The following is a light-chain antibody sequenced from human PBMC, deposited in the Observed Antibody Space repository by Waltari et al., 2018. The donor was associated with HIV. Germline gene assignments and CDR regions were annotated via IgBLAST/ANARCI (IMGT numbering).Light chain of an antibody. CDR3: QVWDSTTDEGV. CDR2: DDS. V-gene: IGLV3-21*02. Sequence: SYVLTQPPSVSVAPGQTATITCGGNNIKSKNVHWYRHRPGQAPTLVVYDDSARPSGIPERFSGSHAENTATLTISRVEAGDEADYYCQVWDSTTDEGVFGGGTKLAVL. CDR1: NIKSKN. J-gene: IGLJ2*01.